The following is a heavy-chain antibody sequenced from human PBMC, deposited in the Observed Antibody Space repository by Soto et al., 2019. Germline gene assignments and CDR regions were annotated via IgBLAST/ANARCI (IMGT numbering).Heavy chain of an antibody. CDR3: AKIGYCSSTSCSRYGMDV. D-gene: IGHD2-2*01. CDR1: GFTFSSYA. J-gene: IGHJ6*02. V-gene: IGHV3-23*01. Sequence: PGGSLRLSCAASGFTFSSYAMSWVRQAPGKGLEWVSAISGSGGSTYYADSVKGRFTISRDNSKNTLYLQMNSLRAEDTAVYYCAKIGYCSSTSCSRYGMDVWGQGNTVTVSS. CDR2: ISGSGGST.